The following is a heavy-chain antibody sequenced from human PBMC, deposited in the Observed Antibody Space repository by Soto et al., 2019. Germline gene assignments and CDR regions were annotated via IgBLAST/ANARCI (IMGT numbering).Heavy chain of an antibody. D-gene: IGHD2-15*01. V-gene: IGHV4-30-4*02. CDR2: IYHSGSA. CDR1: GDSILNHQYY. CDR3: ATTMGGGYCSAFDL. Sequence: SETLSLTCTVSGDSILNHQYYWSWFRQPPGKGLGFIGFIYHSGSAYYSPSLQGRVTISVDTSLNQFSLKLTSVTVADAAVYYCATTMGGGYCSAFDLWGPGTMVTVSS. J-gene: IGHJ3*01.